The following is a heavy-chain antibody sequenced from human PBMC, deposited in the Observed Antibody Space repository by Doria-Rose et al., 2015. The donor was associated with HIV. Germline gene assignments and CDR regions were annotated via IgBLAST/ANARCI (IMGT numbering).Heavy chain of an antibody. J-gene: IGHJ4*02. V-gene: IGHV2-26*01. D-gene: IGHD6-13*01. Sequence: QVTLKESGPVLVKPTETLTLTCTVSGVSLSSPGMGVGWIRQPPGKALEWLATIFPDDERSCKTSLKSRLNISRGTSKSQVVLTMTDMDPVDTATYYCARIKSSRWYHKYYFDFWGQGTLVIVSA. CDR3: ARIKSSRWYHKYYFDF. CDR1: GVSLSSPGMG. CDR2: IFPDDER.